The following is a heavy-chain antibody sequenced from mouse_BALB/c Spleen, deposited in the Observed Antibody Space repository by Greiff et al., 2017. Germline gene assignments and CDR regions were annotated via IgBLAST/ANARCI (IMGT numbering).Heavy chain of an antibody. CDR3: ARSTTVGMDY. D-gene: IGHD1-1*01. CDR2: IDPFNGGT. V-gene: IGHV1S135*01. J-gene: IGHJ4*01. CDR1: GYSFTSYY. Sequence: VQLQQSGPELMKPGASVKISCKASGYSFTSYYMHWVKQSHGKSLEWIGYIDPFNGGTSYNQKFKGKATLTVDKSSSTAYMHLSSLTSEDSAVYYCARSTTVGMDYWGQGTSVTVSS.